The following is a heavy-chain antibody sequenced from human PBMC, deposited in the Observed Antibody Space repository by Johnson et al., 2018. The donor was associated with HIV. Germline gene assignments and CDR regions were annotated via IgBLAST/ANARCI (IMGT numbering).Heavy chain of an antibody. D-gene: IGHD2-2*01. CDR3: TTRGFVVVPAANLHAFDI. J-gene: IGHJ3*02. CDR2: IKRKTDGGTT. Sequence: VQLVESGGGLVKPGGSLRLSCAASGFTFTNAWMNWVRQAPGKGLEWVGRIKRKTDGGTTDYAAPVKGRFTISRDDSKNTLYLQMNSLKTEDTAVYYCTTRGFVVVPAANLHAFDIWGQGTMVTVSS. CDR1: GFTFTNAW. V-gene: IGHV3-15*01.